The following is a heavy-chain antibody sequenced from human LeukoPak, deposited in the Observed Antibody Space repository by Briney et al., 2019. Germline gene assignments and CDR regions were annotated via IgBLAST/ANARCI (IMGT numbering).Heavy chain of an antibody. D-gene: IGHD3-10*01. CDR1: GFTFSSYS. CDR3: VRDYSGSGPNMDV. Sequence: AGGSLRLSCAASGFTFSSYSLNWVRETPGKGLEWVSYISSDSRMMNYADSVKGRFAIYRDNAKNSLYLQMNNLRVEDTAVYYCVRDYSGSGPNMDVWGKGTTVTVSS. V-gene: IGHV3-48*04. CDR2: ISSDSRMM. J-gene: IGHJ6*03.